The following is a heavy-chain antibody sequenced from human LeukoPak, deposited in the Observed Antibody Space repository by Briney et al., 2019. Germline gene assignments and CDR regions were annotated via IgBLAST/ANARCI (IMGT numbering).Heavy chain of an antibody. V-gene: IGHV3-74*01. J-gene: IGHJ4*02. CDR2: VKKDGTYR. CDR1: GFIFSRHW. D-gene: IGHD3-16*01. CDR3: VGGDDVYGFDY. Sequence: GGSLRLSCAASGFIFSRHWMHWVRQAPGEGLVCVARVKKDGTYRDYGDSVKGRFTISRDNAKNTLYLQMNSLRVEGTARYYCVGGDDVYGFDYWGEGTVVTVSS.